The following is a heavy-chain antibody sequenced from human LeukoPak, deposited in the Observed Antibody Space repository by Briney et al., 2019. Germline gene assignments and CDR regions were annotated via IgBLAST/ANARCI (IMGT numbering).Heavy chain of an antibody. D-gene: IGHD3-10*01. Sequence: PVGSLRLSCAASGFTFSSYGMHWVRQAPGKGLEWVAMTSFDGSYKNYADSVKGRFTISRDNAKNSLYLQMNSLRAEDTAVYYCARGKYYFDYWAREPWSPSPQ. CDR1: GFTFSSYG. V-gene: IGHV3-30*03. J-gene: IGHJ4*02. CDR3: ARGKYYFDY. CDR2: TSFDGSYK.